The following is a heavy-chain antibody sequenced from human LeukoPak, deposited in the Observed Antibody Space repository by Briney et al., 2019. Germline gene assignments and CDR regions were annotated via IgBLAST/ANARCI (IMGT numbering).Heavy chain of an antibody. V-gene: IGHV1-69*04. CDR3: AREGSRDGYNYFYAFDI. CDR1: GYTFTIYG. CDR2: IFPILGIA. J-gene: IGHJ3*02. D-gene: IGHD5-24*01. Sequence: ASVTVSFTASGYTFTIYGISWVRQAHGPGHEWMGRIFPILGIANYAQKFQGRVTITADKSTSTAYMELSSLRSEDTAVYYCAREGSRDGYNYFYAFDIWGQGTMVTVSS.